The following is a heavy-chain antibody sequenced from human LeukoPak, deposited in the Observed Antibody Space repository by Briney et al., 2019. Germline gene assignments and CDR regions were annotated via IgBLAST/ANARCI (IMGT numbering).Heavy chain of an antibody. D-gene: IGHD3-22*01. CDR3: AKQLTMIVVGSGFDY. J-gene: IGHJ4*02. CDR2: VYYSGST. CDR1: DGSISSYY. Sequence: SETLSLTCTVSDGSISSYYWTWIRQPPGKGLEWIGYVYYSGSTNYNPSLKSRVTISVDTSKNQFSLRLTSMTAADTAVYYCAKQLTMIVVGSGFDYWGQGTLVTVSS. V-gene: IGHV4-59*01.